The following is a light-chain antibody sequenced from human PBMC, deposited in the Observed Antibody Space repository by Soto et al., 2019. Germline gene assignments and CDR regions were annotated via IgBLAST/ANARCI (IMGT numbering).Light chain of an antibody. CDR3: QQYDSSPSSFT. CDR2: GAS. Sequence: EIVLTQSPGTLSLSPGERATLSCRASQSVSGSSLAWYQQKPGQARRLLIYGASSRATGIPDRFSGSGSGTDFTLTINRLEPEDFAVYYCQQYDSSPSSFTFGPGTKVDIK. CDR1: QSVSGSS. J-gene: IGKJ3*01. V-gene: IGKV3-20*01.